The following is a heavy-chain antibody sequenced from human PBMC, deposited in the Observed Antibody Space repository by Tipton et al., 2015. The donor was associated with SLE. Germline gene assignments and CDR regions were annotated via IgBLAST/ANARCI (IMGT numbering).Heavy chain of an antibody. D-gene: IGHD3-22*01. CDR1: GFTFSDYA. Sequence: SLRLSCAASGFTFSDYAMTWVRQAPGKGLECVSAISGSGSRKYYADSVKGRFTISRDNSKNTLYLQMNSLRTEDTAVYYCAKDLQADYYDSSGFYDYWGQGTLVTVSS. V-gene: IGHV3-23*01. CDR3: AKDLQADYYDSSGFYDY. J-gene: IGHJ4*02. CDR2: ISGSGSRK.